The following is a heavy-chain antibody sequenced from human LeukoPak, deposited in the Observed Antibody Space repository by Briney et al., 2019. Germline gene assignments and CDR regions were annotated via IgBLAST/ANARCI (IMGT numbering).Heavy chain of an antibody. Sequence: GSLRLSCAASGFTFSSYVMHWARQAPGKGLEWVSAVSDSGAGTFYADSVKGRFTISRDNSKNTLYLQMNSLRAEDTAVYYCVKKGLGYCSNGVCHFDYWGQGTLVTVSS. CDR1: GFTFSSYV. D-gene: IGHD2-8*01. V-gene: IGHV3-23*01. J-gene: IGHJ4*02. CDR3: VKKGLGYCSNGVCHFDY. CDR2: VSDSGAGT.